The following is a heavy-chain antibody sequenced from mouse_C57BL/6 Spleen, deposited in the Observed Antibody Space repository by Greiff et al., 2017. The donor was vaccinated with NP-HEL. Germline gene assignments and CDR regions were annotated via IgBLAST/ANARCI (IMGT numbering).Heavy chain of an antibody. D-gene: IGHD2-3*01. CDR3: ARSPYDGYFYWYFDV. CDR1: GFTFSSYA. CDR2: ISDGGSYT. Sequence: EVQLVESGGGLVKPGGSLKLSCAASGFTFSSYAMSWVRQTPEKRLEWVATISDGGSYTYYPDNVKGRFTISRDNAKNNLYLQMSHLKSEDTAMYYCARSPYDGYFYWYFDVWGTGTTVTVSS. J-gene: IGHJ1*03. V-gene: IGHV5-4*01.